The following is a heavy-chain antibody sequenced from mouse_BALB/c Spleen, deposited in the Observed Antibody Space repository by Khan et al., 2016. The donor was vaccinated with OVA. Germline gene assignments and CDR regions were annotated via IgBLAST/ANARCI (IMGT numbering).Heavy chain of an antibody. CDR1: GFNIKDTY. J-gene: IGHJ3*01. CDR2: IDPANGYT. V-gene: IGHV14-3*02. Sequence: VQLQQPGAELVKPGASVKLSCTTSGFNIKDTYIHWVKQRPEQGLEWIGRIDPANGYTKFDPKFQGKATITTDTSSNTAYLQLSSLTSEDTAVYYCARITYYGGSYWGQGTLVTVSS. D-gene: IGHD1-1*01. CDR3: ARITYYGGSY.